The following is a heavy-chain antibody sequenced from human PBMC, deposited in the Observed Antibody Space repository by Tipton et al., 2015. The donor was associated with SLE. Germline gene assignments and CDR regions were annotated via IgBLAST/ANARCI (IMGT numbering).Heavy chain of an antibody. V-gene: IGHV4-39*07. D-gene: IGHD5-18*01. CDR1: GGSISSSSYY. J-gene: IGHJ4*02. CDR3: AREFRVDTAWRFDY. Sequence: TLSLTCTVSGGSISSSSYYWGWIRQPPGKGLEWIGSMYYSGSTYYNPSLKSRVTISVDTSKNQFSLKLSSVTAADTAVYYCAREFRVDTAWRFDYWGQGTLVTVSS. CDR2: MYYSGST.